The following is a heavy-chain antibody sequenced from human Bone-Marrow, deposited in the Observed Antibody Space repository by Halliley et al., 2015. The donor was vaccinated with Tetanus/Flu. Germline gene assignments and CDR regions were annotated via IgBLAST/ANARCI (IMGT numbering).Heavy chain of an antibody. CDR3: AGGYYGSSGFSCPYQYVVDV. J-gene: IGHJ6*02. D-gene: IGHD3-22*01. V-gene: IGHV1-69*06. CDR1: GGSFSSYA. CDR2: IIPTFGTV. Sequence: QMQLVQSGAEVKKPGSSVTVSCKASGGSFSSYAISWVRQAPGQGLEWMGGIIPTFGTVNSAKKFQDRVTITEDKSTSTAYMELNRLRSEDTAVYWCAGGYYGSSGFSCPYQYVVDVWGQGSTV.